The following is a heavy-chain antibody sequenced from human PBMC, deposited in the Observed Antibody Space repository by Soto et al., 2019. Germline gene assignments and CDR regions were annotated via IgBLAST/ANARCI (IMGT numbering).Heavy chain of an antibody. V-gene: IGHV1-69*13. D-gene: IGHD2-2*01. J-gene: IGHJ3*02. CDR1: GGTFSSYA. CDR3: ARDGVGDCSSTSCSLAAFDI. CDR2: IIPIFGTA. Sequence: GASVKVSCKASGGTFSSYAISWVRQAPGQGLEWMGGIIPIFGTANYAQKFQGRVTITADESTSTAYMELSSLRSEDTAVYYCARDGVGDCSSTSCSLAAFDIWGQGTMVTVS.